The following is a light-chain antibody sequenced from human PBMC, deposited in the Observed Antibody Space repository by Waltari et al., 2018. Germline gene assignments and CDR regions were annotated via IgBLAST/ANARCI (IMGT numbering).Light chain of an antibody. V-gene: IGLV1-40*01. CDR1: SSNIGAGYD. Sequence: QSVLTQPPSVSGAPGQRVTISCTGSSSNIGAGYDVHWYQQLPGTAPKLPIYGNSNRPSGVPDRFSGSNAGPSASLAITGLQAEDEADYYCQSYDSSLSGYVFGTGTKVTVL. CDR3: QSYDSSLSGYV. CDR2: GNS. J-gene: IGLJ1*01.